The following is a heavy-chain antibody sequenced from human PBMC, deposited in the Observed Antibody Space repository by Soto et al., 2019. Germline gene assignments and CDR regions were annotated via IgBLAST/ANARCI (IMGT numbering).Heavy chain of an antibody. D-gene: IGHD3-22*01. CDR3: ATRHYYYDSSGYSFDY. V-gene: IGHV1-18*04. CDR2: ISAYNGNT. CDR1: GYTFTSYG. J-gene: IGHJ4*02. Sequence: ASVKVSCKASGYTFTSYGISWVRQAPGQGLEWMGWISAYNGNTNYAQKLQGRVTMTTDTSTSTAYMELRSLRSDDTAVYYCATRHYYYDSSGYSFDYWGQGTLVTV.